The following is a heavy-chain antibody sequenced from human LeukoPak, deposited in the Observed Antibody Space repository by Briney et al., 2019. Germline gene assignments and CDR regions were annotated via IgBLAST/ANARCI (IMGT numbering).Heavy chain of an antibody. D-gene: IGHD3-10*01. V-gene: IGHV3-33*01. CDR2: IWHDGNNV. CDR3: ARDFGWFGKFRLDY. J-gene: IGHJ4*02. Sequence: PGGSLRLSCVASGFTFSSYGMHWVRQAPGKGLEWVAVIWHDGNNVYYGDSVRGRFTISRDNSKNTLYLEMNSLRAEDMAVYYCARDFGWFGKFRLDYWGQGTLVTVSS. CDR1: GFTFSSYG.